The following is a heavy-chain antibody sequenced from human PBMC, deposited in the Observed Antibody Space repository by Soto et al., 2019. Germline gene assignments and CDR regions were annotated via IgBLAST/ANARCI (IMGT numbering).Heavy chain of an antibody. V-gene: IGHV4-34*01. Sequence: TLSLTCAVSGGSFSGYYWSWIRQPPGKGLEWIGEINHSGSTNYNPSLKSRVTISVDTSKNQFSLKLSSVTAADTAVYYCARGPVYYDFWSGYRTYYGMDVWGQGTTVTVSS. CDR3: ARGPVYYDFWSGYRTYYGMDV. CDR1: GGSFSGYY. CDR2: INHSGST. J-gene: IGHJ6*02. D-gene: IGHD3-3*01.